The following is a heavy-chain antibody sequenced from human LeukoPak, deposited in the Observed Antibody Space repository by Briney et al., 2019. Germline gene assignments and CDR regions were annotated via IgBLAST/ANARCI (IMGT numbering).Heavy chain of an antibody. CDR3: VRDGGVSGYDLLDY. CDR2: INQDGSEE. V-gene: IGHV3-7*01. Sequence: GGSLRLSCAASGFTFSHYWMTWVRQAPGKGLEWVAHINQDGSEEHYMDSAKARFTISRDNAKNSLSLQMNSLRAEDTAVYYCVRDGGVSGYDLLDYWGQGTLVTVSS. J-gene: IGHJ4*02. D-gene: IGHD5-12*01. CDR1: GFTFSHYW.